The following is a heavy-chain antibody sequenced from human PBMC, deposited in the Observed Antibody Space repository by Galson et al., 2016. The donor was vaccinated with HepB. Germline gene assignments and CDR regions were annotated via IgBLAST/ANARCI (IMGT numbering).Heavy chain of an antibody. V-gene: IGHV4-39*01. Sequence: ETLSLTCSVSGGSITTTSFYWAWIRQPPGKGLEWIGNIYHTGSTYYNPSLKSRVILSVDTSKDQFSLRVNSVTAADTAVYYCARHGCGPTSCSYNWFDPWGQGNLVTVSS. J-gene: IGHJ5*02. D-gene: IGHD2-2*01. CDR2: IYHTGST. CDR3: ARHGCGPTSCSYNWFDP. CDR1: GGSITTTSFY.